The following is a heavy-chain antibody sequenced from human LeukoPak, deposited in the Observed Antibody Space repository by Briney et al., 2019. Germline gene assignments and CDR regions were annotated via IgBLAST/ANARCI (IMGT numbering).Heavy chain of an antibody. CDR3: ARGTGYSVFDI. CDR2: INSDGRST. Sequence: PGGSLRLSCAASGFTFSNFAMNWVRQAPGKGLVWVSRINSDGRSTSYADSVKGRFTISRDNAKNTLYLQMNSLRAEDTAVYYCARGTGYSVFDIWGQGTMVTVSS. V-gene: IGHV3-74*01. J-gene: IGHJ3*02. CDR1: GFTFSNFA. D-gene: IGHD1-26*01.